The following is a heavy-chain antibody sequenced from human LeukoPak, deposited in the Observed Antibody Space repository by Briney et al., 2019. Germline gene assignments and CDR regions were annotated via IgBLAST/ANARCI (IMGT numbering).Heavy chain of an antibody. D-gene: IGHD2-2*01. J-gene: IGHJ4*02. CDR2: IKSKTDGGTT. Sequence: GGSLRLSCAASGFTFSNAWMSWVRQAPGKGLEWVGCIKSKTDGGTTDYAAPVKGRFTISRDDSKNTLYLQMNSLKTEDTAVYYCTTVPVVPAATRRAYWGQGTLVTVSS. CDR1: GFTFSNAW. V-gene: IGHV3-15*01. CDR3: TTVPVVPAATRRAY.